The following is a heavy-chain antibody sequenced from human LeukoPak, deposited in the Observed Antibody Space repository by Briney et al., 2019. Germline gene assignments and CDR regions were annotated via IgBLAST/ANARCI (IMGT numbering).Heavy chain of an antibody. J-gene: IGHJ4*02. D-gene: IGHD2-15*01. Sequence: PGGPLRLSCAASGFSFSAYWMTWVRQAPGTGLEWVANINPAGSETYYVDPVKGRFSISRDNAKNLVYLQMNSLRAEDTAVYHCARFGYVAAVDVWGQGTPVTVPS. V-gene: IGHV3-7*01. CDR3: ARFGYVAAVDV. CDR2: INPAGSET. CDR1: GFSFSAYW.